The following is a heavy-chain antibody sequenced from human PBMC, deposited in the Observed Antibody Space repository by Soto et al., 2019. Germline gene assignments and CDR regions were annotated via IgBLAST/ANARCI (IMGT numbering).Heavy chain of an antibody. V-gene: IGHV4-59*08. CDR3: ARHPPGFPIDY. Sequence: PSETLSLTCTVSGGSISSYYWSWIRQPPGKGLEWIGYTYYSGSTNYNPSLKSRVTISVDTSKNQFSLKLSSVTAADTAVYYCARHPPGFPIDYWGQGTLVTVSS. J-gene: IGHJ4*02. CDR2: TYYSGST. CDR1: GGSISSYY.